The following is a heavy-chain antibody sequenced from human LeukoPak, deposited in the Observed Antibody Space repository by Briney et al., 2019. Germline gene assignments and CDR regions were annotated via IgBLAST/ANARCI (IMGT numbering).Heavy chain of an antibody. CDR2: IIPIFGIA. CDR3: ASISGSLGGYFDY. D-gene: IGHD1-26*01. J-gene: IGHJ4*02. CDR1: GGTFSSYA. Sequence: SVKVSCKASGGTFSSYAISWVRQAPGQGLEWMGRIIPIFGIANYAQKFQGRVTITADKSTSIAYMELSSLRSEDTAVYYCASISGSLGGYFDYWGQGTLVTVSS. V-gene: IGHV1-69*04.